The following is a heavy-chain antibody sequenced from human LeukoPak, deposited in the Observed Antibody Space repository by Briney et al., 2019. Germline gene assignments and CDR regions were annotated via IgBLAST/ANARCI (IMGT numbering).Heavy chain of an antibody. V-gene: IGHV4-59*08. J-gene: IGHJ4*02. D-gene: IGHD1-26*01. CDR2: IYYSGST. CDR1: APSISSSY. Sequence: SQSLSLTWTLAAPSISSSYSRCIRPPPGGGRGWLGYIYYSGSTNYNPSLKGRVTLSVDTSKNQFSLKLSSVAPADTALNYGARHMYSGSYYQFDYWGQGTLVTVSS. CDR3: ARHMYSGSYYQFDY.